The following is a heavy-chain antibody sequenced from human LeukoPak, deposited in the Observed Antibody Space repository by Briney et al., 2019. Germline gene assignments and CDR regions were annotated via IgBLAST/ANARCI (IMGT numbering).Heavy chain of an antibody. CDR3: ARCGYRNWFDP. V-gene: IGHV4-30-4*01. Sequence: SETLSLTCTVPGGSISSGDYYWSWIRQPPGKGLEWIGYIYYSGSTYYNPSLKSRVTISVDTSKNQFSLKLSSVTAADTAVYYCARCGYRNWFDPWGQGTLVTVSS. J-gene: IGHJ5*02. D-gene: IGHD5-18*01. CDR2: IYYSGST. CDR1: GGSISSGDYY.